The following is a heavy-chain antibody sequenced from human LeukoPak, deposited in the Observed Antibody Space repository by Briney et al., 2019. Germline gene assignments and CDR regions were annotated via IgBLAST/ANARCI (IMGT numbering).Heavy chain of an antibody. D-gene: IGHD6-13*01. CDR1: GYSFTSYW. J-gene: IGHJ4*02. CDR3: ARQGYSSSRIDY. Sequence: GASLKTSFKGSGYSFTSYWIGWVRRMPGKGLEWMGIIYPGDSDTRYSPSFQGQVTISADKSISTAYLQWSSLKASDTAMYYCARQGYSSSRIDYWGQGTLVTVSS. CDR2: IYPGDSDT. V-gene: IGHV5-51*01.